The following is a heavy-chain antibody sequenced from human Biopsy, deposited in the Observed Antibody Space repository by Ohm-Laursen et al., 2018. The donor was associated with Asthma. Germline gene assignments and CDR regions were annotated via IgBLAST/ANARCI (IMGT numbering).Heavy chain of an antibody. Sequence: SVKVSCNAPGGTFSNFAISWVRQAPGQGLEWLGGVMTVFGTTNYAQKFQGRVTITTDESTSTAYMEVTSLRSEDTAIYYCARCQVGYSSGWSLLLKKIYYSGMDVWGQGTAVTVSS. D-gene: IGHD6-19*01. V-gene: IGHV1-69*05. J-gene: IGHJ6*02. CDR3: ARCQVGYSSGWSLLLKKIYYSGMDV. CDR2: VMTVFGTT. CDR1: GGTFSNFA.